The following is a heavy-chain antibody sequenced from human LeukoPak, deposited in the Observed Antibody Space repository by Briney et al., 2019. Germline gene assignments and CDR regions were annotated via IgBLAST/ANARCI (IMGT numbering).Heavy chain of an antibody. Sequence: PGGSLRLSCAASGFTFSSYEMNWVRQAPGKGLEWVSYISSSGSTIYYADSAKGRFTISRDNAKNSLYLQMNSLRAEDTAVYYCARTPFTMVRGVPSVFFDYWGQGTLVTVSS. CDR1: GFTFSSYE. D-gene: IGHD3-10*01. CDR2: ISSSGSTI. V-gene: IGHV3-48*03. J-gene: IGHJ4*02. CDR3: ARTPFTMVRGVPSVFFDY.